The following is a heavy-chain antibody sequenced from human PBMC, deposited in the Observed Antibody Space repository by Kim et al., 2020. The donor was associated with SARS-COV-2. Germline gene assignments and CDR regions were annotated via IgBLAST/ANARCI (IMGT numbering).Heavy chain of an antibody. CDR3: ARKADY. CDR2: YSGST. J-gene: IGHJ4*02. V-gene: IGHV4-39*07. Sequence: YSGSTYYNPSLKSRVTISVDTSKNQFSLKLSSVTAADTAVYYCARKADYWGQGTLVTVSS.